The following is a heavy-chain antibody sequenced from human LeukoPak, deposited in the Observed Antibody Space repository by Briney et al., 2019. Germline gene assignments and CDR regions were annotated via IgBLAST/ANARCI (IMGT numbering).Heavy chain of an antibody. Sequence: VSXXXXGGXXSXXXISWVRQAPGXGLEWMGGIIPIFGTANYAQKFQGRVTITADESTSTAYMELSSLRSEDTAVYYCARATYQLLLANYYYYGMDVWGQGTTVTVSS. V-gene: IGHV1-69*01. CDR1: GGXXSXXX. D-gene: IGHD2-2*01. J-gene: IGHJ6*02. CDR2: IIPIFGTA. CDR3: ARATYQLLLANYYYYGMDV.